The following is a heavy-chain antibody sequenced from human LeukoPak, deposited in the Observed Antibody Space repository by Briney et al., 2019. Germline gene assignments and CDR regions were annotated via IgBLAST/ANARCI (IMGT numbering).Heavy chain of an antibody. V-gene: IGHV4-38-2*02. CDR1: GYSISSGYY. CDR3: ARGQVVPAAKGIRWFDP. CDR2: IYYSGST. J-gene: IGHJ5*02. Sequence: SETLSVTCTVSGYSISSGYYWGWIRQPPGKGLEWIGSIYYSGSTYYNPSLKSRVTISVDTSKNQFSLKLSSVTAADTAVYYCARGQVVPAAKGIRWFDPWGQGTLVTVSS. D-gene: IGHD2-2*01.